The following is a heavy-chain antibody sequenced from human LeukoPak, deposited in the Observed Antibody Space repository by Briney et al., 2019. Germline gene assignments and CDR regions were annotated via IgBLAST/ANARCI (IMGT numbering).Heavy chain of an antibody. CDR1: GFTFNNYG. CDR2: ISYDGSNK. V-gene: IGHV3-30*03. CDR3: ARPTHYYDSSGYLDY. Sequence: GGSLRLSCAASGFTFNNYGMHWVRQAPGKGLEWVAVISYDGSNKYYADSVKGRFTISRDNSKNTLYLQMNSLRAEDTAVYYCARPTHYYDSSGYLDYWGQGTLVTVSS. D-gene: IGHD3-22*01. J-gene: IGHJ4*02.